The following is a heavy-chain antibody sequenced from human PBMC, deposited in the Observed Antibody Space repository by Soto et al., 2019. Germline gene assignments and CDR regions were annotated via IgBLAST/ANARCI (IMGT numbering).Heavy chain of an antibody. CDR1: GGSISSSNW. D-gene: IGHD6-19*01. CDR2: IYHSGST. J-gene: IGHJ4*02. Sequence: QVQLQESGPGLVKPSGTLSLTCAVSGGSISSSNWWSWVRQPPGKGLEWIGEIYHSGSTNYNPSLKSRVTISVDKSTNQFSLKLSSVTAADTAVYYCARGGEDRGAVAGDFDYWGQGTLVTVSS. CDR3: ARGGEDRGAVAGDFDY. V-gene: IGHV4-4*02.